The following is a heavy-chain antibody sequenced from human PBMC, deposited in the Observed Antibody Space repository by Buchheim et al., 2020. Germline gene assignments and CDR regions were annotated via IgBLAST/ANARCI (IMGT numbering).Heavy chain of an antibody. V-gene: IGHV3-7*01. CDR1: GFNFGTLW. Sequence: EVQLVESGGGLGRPGGSLRLSCVASGFNFGTLWMSWVRQVPGKGLEWVANINQNGGEKYYVDSVEGRFTISRDNAKNSLYLQMSSLRVEDTAVYYCASDLNWDIFDHWGQGTL. D-gene: IGHD1/OR15-1a*01. CDR3: ASDLNWDIFDH. CDR2: INQNGGEK. J-gene: IGHJ4*02.